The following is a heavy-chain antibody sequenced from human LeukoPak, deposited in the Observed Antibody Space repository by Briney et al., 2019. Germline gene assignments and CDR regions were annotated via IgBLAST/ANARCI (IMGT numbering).Heavy chain of an antibody. CDR1: GYTFTGHY. CDR3: ARVWRFGGNLAQDY. J-gene: IGHJ4*02. Sequence: ASVKVSCKGSGYTFTGHYIHWVRQAPGQGLEWMGWISAYNGNTNYAQKLQGRVTMTTDTSTSTAYMELRSLRSDDTAVYYCARVWRFGGNLAQDYWGQGTLVTVSS. CDR2: ISAYNGNT. D-gene: IGHD4-23*01. V-gene: IGHV1-18*04.